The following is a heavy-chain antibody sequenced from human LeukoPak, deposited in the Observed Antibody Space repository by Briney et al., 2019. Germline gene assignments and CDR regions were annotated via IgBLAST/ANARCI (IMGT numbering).Heavy chain of an antibody. CDR3: AKGLLWFGFVY. Sequence: GGSLRLSCAASGFTFSSYAMSWVREAPGKRLGAGSASSGSGGSTYYAHSVNGRFTISIGSPKNTLYLQMNSLRAEDTAVYYCAKGLLWFGFVYWGQGTLVTVAS. CDR1: GFTFSSYA. CDR2: SSGSGGST. V-gene: IGHV3-23*01. J-gene: IGHJ4*02. D-gene: IGHD3-10*01.